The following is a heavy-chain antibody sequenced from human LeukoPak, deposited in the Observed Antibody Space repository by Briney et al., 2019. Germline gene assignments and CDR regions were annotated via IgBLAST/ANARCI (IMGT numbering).Heavy chain of an antibody. CDR3: ARKRGYSGYDYGNWFDP. V-gene: IGHV4-39*07. Sequence: SETLSLTCTVSGGSISSSSYYWGWIRQPPGKGLEWIGSIYYSGSTYYNPSLKSRVTISVDTSKNQFSLKLSSVTAADTAVYYCARKRGYSGYDYGNWFDPWGQGTLVTVSS. J-gene: IGHJ5*02. CDR1: GGSISSSSYY. CDR2: IYYSGST. D-gene: IGHD5-12*01.